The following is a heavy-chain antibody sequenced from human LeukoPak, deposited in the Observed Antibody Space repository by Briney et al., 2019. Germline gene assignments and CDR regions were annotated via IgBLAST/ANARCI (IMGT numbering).Heavy chain of an antibody. V-gene: IGHV4-34*01. CDR1: GGSFIGYY. CDR2: INHSGST. Sequence: SETLSLTCAVYGGSFIGYYWSWIRQPPGKGLEWIGEINHSGSTNYNPSLKSRVTISVDTSKNQFSLKLSSVTAADTAVYYCARGGFSGSSGWYRKGTWFDPWGQGTLVTVSS. J-gene: IGHJ5*02. D-gene: IGHD6-19*01. CDR3: ARGGFSGSSGWYRKGTWFDP.